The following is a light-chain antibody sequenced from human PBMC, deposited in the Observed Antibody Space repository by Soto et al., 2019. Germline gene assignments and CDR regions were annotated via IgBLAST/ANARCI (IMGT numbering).Light chain of an antibody. J-gene: IGLJ2*01. CDR2: EVS. CDR3: YSYAGGGVGK. V-gene: IGLV2-23*02. CDR1: NSDVGSYNL. Sequence: QSALTQPASVAGSPGQWITISCTGANSDVGSYNLVSWYQQHPGKAPKLMIYEVSQRPSGVSNRFSGSKSGNTASLTISGLQAEDEADYYCYSYAGGGVGKFGGGTKLTVL.